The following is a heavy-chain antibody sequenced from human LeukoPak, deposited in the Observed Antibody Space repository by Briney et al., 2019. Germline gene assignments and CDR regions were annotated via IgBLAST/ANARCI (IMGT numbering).Heavy chain of an antibody. D-gene: IGHD3-3*01. CDR2: INSNSGGT. Sequence: ASVKVSCKASGYTFTGYYMHWVRQAPGQGLEWMGWINSNSGGTKYSQKFQGRVTVTRDTSISTAYMELSRLNSDDTAVYYCARDLGAPSAPDYWGQGALVSVSS. CDR1: GYTFTGYY. J-gene: IGHJ4*02. CDR3: ARDLGAPSAPDY. V-gene: IGHV1-2*02.